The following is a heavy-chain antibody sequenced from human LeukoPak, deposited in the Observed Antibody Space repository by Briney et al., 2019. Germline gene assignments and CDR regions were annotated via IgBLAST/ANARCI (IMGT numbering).Heavy chain of an antibody. CDR2: NTSNSTTI. D-gene: IGHD1-26*01. J-gene: IGHJ4*02. V-gene: IGHV3-48*01. Sequence: GGSLRLSCAASGFTFSSYSMDWVRQAPGRGLEWVSYNTSNSTTIYDADSVKGRFTIPRDNVKKSLYLEMNSLRAEDTAVYYCARVSRSYNYCDYWGQGILVTVSS. CDR3: ARVSRSYNYCDY. CDR1: GFTFSSYS.